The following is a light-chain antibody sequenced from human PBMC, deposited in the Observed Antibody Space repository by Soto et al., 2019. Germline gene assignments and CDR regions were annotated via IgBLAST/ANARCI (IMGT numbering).Light chain of an antibody. CDR2: DAS. CDR3: QQRSNWPGGT. CDR1: QSVSSSY. J-gene: IGKJ1*01. V-gene: IGKV3D-20*02. Sequence: EIVLTQSPGTLSLSPGERATLSCRASQSVSSSYLAWYQQKPVQAPSLLIYDASNRATGIPPRFSGSGSGTDFTHTISSLEPEDFAVYYCQQRSNWPGGTFGQGTKVDIK.